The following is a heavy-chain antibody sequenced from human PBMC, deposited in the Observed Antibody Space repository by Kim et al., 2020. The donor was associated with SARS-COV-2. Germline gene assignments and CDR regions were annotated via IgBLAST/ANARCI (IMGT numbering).Heavy chain of an antibody. Sequence: TYSDPSLKSRVTISVDTSKNQFSLKLSSVTSADTAVYYCARVVGGDYFDSWGQGTLVTVSS. CDR3: ARVVGGDYFDS. J-gene: IGHJ4*02. CDR2: T. D-gene: IGHD2-21*01. V-gene: IGHV4-31*02.